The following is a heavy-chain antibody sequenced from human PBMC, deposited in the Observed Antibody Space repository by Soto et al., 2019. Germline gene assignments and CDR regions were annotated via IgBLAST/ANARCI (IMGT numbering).Heavy chain of an antibody. CDR3: ARYPTTGYSMDV. V-gene: IGHV3-48*02. Sequence: GGSLRLSCAASGFTFSSYSMNWVRQAPGKGLEWVSYISSSSSTTYYADSLKGRFTISGDNAKNSLFLQMNSLRDEDTAVYYCARYPTTGYSMDVWGQGTTVTVSS. D-gene: IGHD2-2*01. CDR2: ISSSSSTT. J-gene: IGHJ6*02. CDR1: GFTFSSYS.